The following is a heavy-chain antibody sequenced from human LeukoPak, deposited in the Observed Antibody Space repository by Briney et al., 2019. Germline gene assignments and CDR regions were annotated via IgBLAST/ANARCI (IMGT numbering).Heavy chain of an antibody. J-gene: IGHJ4*02. V-gene: IGHV4-34*01. CDR3: ARERFPPGSSGYYFDY. CDR1: GGSFSGYY. Sequence: PSETLSLTCAVYGGSFSGYYWSWIRQPPGKGLEWIGEINHSGSTNYNPSLKSRVTISVDTSKNQFSLKLSSVTAADTAVYYRARERFPPGSSGYYFDYWGQGTLVTVSS. D-gene: IGHD6-25*01. CDR2: INHSGST.